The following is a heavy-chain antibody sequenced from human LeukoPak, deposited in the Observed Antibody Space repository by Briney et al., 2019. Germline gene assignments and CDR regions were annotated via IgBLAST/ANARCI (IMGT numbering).Heavy chain of an antibody. D-gene: IGHD4-17*01. CDR2: ISSSSSYI. CDR1: GFMFSSNW. V-gene: IGHV3-21*01. J-gene: IGHJ4*02. CDR3: ARDSDYGDCDY. Sequence: PGGSLRLSCAASGFMFSSNWMSWVRLAPGKGLEWVSSISSSSSYIYYADSVKGRFTISGDNAKNSLYLQMNSLRAEDTAVYYCARDSDYGDCDYWGQGTLVTVSS.